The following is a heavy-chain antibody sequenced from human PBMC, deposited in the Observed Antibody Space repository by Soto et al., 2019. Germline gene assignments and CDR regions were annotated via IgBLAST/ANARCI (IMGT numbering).Heavy chain of an antibody. CDR3: ARGSLGYCSSTSCYRWFDP. CDR2: IYYSGST. D-gene: IGHD2-2*01. Sequence: QVQLQESGPGLVKPSETLSLTCTVSGGSVSSGSYYWSWIRQPPGKGLEWIGYIYYSGSTNYNPSLKSRFTISVDTSKNQFSLKLSSVTAADTAVYYCARGSLGYCSSTSCYRWFDPWGQGTLVTVSS. J-gene: IGHJ5*02. CDR1: GGSVSSGSYY. V-gene: IGHV4-61*01.